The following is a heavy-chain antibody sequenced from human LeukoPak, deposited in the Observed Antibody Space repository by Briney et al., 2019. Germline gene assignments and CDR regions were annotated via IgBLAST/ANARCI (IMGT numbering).Heavy chain of an antibody. CDR2: INHSGST. D-gene: IGHD1-26*01. Sequence: NASETLSLICAVYGGSFSGYYWSWIRQPPGKGLEWIGEINHSGSTNYNASLKSRVTISEDTSKNQFSLKLRSVTAADTAVYYCARHSPHLGARSIDYWGQGTLVTVSS. J-gene: IGHJ4*02. CDR1: GGSFSGYY. CDR3: ARHSPHLGARSIDY. V-gene: IGHV4-34*01.